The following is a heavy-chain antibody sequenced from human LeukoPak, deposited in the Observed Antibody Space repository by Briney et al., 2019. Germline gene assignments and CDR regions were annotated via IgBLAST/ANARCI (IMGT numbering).Heavy chain of an antibody. CDR2: ISSSSSTI. CDR1: GFTFSSYS. Sequence: GGSLRLSCAASGFTFSSYSMNWVRQAPGKGLEWVSYISSSSSTIYYADSVKGRFTISRDNAKNSLYLQMNSLRAEDTAVYYCASAGIAALRYFDYWGQGTLVTVSS. CDR3: ASAGIAALRYFDY. J-gene: IGHJ4*02. D-gene: IGHD6-13*01. V-gene: IGHV3-48*01.